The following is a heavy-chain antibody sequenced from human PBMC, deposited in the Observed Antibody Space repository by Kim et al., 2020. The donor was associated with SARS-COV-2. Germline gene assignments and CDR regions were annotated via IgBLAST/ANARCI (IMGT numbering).Heavy chain of an antibody. CDR2: ISSSSNYI. D-gene: IGHD3-10*01. CDR3: ARARHYGSGSPDTFDV. V-gene: IGHV3-21*06. CDR1: GFSFSTYC. J-gene: IGHJ3*01. Sequence: GGSLRLSCAASGFSFSTYCMNWVRQAPGKGLEWVASISSSSNYIYYADSVNGRFTVSRDNADSSLYLQMNSLRPEDTAVYFCARARHYGSGSPDTFDVWGQGTTVIVSS.